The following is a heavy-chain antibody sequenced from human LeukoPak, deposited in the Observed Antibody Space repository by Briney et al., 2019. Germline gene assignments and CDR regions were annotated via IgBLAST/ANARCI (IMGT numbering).Heavy chain of an antibody. D-gene: IGHD3-22*01. V-gene: IGHV3-64D*09. J-gene: IGHJ4*02. CDR2: ISNNGGWT. CDR1: GFTLSSFA. CDR3: VRDDKYYYDSGGYPA. Sequence: PGGSLRLSCSASGFTLSSFAMHWVRQAPGKGLEDVSAISNNGGWTYYADSVKGRFTISRDNSENTLYLQMSSLRPEDTAVYYCVRDDKYYYDSGGYPAWGQGTLVTVSS.